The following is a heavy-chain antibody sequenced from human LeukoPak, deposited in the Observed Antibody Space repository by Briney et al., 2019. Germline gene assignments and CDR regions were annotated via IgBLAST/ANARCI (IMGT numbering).Heavy chain of an antibody. CDR1: GFTFSSYA. J-gene: IGHJ3*02. V-gene: IGHV3-23*01. D-gene: IGHD3-22*01. Sequence: PGGSLRLSCAASGFTFSSYAMSWVRQAPGKGLEWVSAISGSGGSTYYADSVKGRFTISRDNSKNTLYLQMNSLRAEDTAVYYCAKNGPTLSSGYFNDAFDIWGQGTMVTVSS. CDR2: ISGSGGST. CDR3: AKNGPTLSSGYFNDAFDI.